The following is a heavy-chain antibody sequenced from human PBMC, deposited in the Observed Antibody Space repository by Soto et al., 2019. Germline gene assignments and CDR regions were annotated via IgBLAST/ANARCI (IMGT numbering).Heavy chain of an antibody. CDR3: AKDVYSSSWYYDY. Sequence: VGSLRLSCAASGLTFSSYAIRWVRQAPGKGLEWVSAISGSGGSTYYADSVKGRFTISRDNSKNTLYLQMNSLRAEDTAVYYCAKDVYSSSWYYDYWGQGTLVTVSS. V-gene: IGHV3-23*01. D-gene: IGHD6-13*01. CDR2: ISGSGGST. CDR1: GLTFSSYA. J-gene: IGHJ4*02.